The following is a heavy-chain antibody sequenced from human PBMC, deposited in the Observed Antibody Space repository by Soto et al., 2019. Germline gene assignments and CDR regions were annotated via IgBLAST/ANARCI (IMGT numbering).Heavy chain of an antibody. V-gene: IGHV1-18*01. CDR3: ARDYYDSSGYSNWFDP. CDR2: ISAYNGNT. J-gene: IGHJ5*02. Sequence: ASVKVSCTASGYTFTSYGISWVRQAPGQGLEWMGWISAYNGNTNYAQKLQGRVTMTTDTSTSTAYMELRSLRSDDTAVYYCARDYYDSSGYSNWFDPWGQGTLVTVS. CDR1: GYTFTSYG. D-gene: IGHD3-22*01.